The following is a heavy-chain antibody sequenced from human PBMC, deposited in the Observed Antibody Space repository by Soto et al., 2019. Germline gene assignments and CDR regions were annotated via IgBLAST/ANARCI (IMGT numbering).Heavy chain of an antibody. Sequence: GGSLRLSCAASGFTVSSNYMSWVRQAPGKGLEWVSVIYSGGSTYYADSVKGRFTISRDNSKNTLYLQMNSLRAEDTAVYYCARVGLGVEVTAAYWFDPWGQGTLVTVSS. D-gene: IGHD2-2*01. J-gene: IGHJ5*02. V-gene: IGHV3-66*01. CDR1: GFTVSSNY. CDR3: ARVGLGVEVTAAYWFDP. CDR2: IYSGGST.